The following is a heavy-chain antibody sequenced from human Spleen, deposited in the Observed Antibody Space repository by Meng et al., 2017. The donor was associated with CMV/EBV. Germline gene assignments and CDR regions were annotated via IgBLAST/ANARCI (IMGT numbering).Heavy chain of an antibody. J-gene: IGHJ4*02. CDR2: MNPNSGNT. Sequence: YTFTSYDINWVRQATGQGLEWMGWMNPNSGNTGYAQKFQGRVTITRNTSISTAYMELSSLRSEDTAVYYCARASVLRFFREFITLDYWGQGTLVTVSS. V-gene: IGHV1-8*03. CDR1: YTFTSYD. CDR3: ARASVLRFFREFITLDY. D-gene: IGHD3-3*01.